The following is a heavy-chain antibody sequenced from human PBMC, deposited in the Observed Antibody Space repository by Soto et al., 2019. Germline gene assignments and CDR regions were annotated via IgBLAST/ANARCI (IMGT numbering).Heavy chain of an antibody. CDR2: IYYSGST. V-gene: IGHV4-59*01. J-gene: IGHJ5*02. Sequence: QVQLQESGPGLVKPSETLSLTCTVSGGSISSYYWSWIRQPPGKGLEWIGYIYYSGSTNYNPSLKRRVTISVDTSKNQFSLKLSSVTAADTAVYYCASSSWYSHWFDPWGQGTLVTVSS. D-gene: IGHD6-13*01. CDR3: ASSSWYSHWFDP. CDR1: GGSISSYY.